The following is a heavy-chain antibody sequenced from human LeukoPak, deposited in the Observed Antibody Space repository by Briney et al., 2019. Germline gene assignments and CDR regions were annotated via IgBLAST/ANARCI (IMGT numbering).Heavy chain of an antibody. CDR2: IGTAGDT. CDR1: GFTFSSYD. CDR3: ARDRGYYGSGNGMDV. J-gene: IGHJ6*02. Sequence: GGSLRLSCAASGFTFSSYDMHWVRQATGKGLEWVSAIGTAGDTYYPGSVKGRFTISRDNSKNTLYLQMNSLRAEDTAVYYCARDRGYYGSGNGMDVWGQGTTVTVSS. V-gene: IGHV3-13*01. D-gene: IGHD3-10*01.